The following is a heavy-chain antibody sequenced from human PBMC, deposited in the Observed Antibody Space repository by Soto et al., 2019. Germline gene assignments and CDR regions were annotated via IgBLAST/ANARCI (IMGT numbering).Heavy chain of an antibody. V-gene: IGHV3-23*01. CDR2: ISGSGGST. J-gene: IGHJ5*02. CDR3: AKSLAITMVRGVIRRPPNCFDP. Sequence: PVGSLRLSCAASGFTFSSDAMSWVRQAPGKGLEWVSAISGSGGSTYYADSVKGRFTISRDNSKNTLYLQMNSLRAEDTSVYYCAKSLAITMVRGVIRRPPNCFDPWGQRTLATVSS. CDR1: GFTFSSDA. D-gene: IGHD3-10*01.